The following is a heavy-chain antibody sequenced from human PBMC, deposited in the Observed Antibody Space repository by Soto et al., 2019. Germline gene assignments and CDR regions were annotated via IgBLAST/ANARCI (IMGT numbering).Heavy chain of an antibody. CDR1: GDSMSSSDYY. Sequence: SETLSLTCAVSGDSMSSSDYYWSWIRQPPGKGLEWIGEINHSGSTNYNPSLKSRVTISVDTSKNQFSLKLSSVTAADTAVYYCARGNDFWSGLRRGYYFDYWGQGTLVTVSS. J-gene: IGHJ4*02. V-gene: IGHV4-34*01. D-gene: IGHD3-3*01. CDR2: INHSGST. CDR3: ARGNDFWSGLRRGYYFDY.